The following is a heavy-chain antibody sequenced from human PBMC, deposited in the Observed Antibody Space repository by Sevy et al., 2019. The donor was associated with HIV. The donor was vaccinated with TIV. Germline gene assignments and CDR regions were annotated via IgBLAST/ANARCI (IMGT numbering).Heavy chain of an antibody. J-gene: IGHJ4*02. Sequence: GGSLRLSCAASGLSFSNAWMAWVRQAPGMGLEWVGRIRSETGGGTTDFAAFAKGKFTISRDDPKNTLYLQMNSLKTDDTAVYYCAIEHRRDGMIVVPFEKWGLGTLVTVSS. CDR1: GLSFSNAW. D-gene: IGHD3-22*01. V-gene: IGHV3-15*01. CDR2: IRSETGGGTT. CDR3: AIEHRRDGMIVVPFEK.